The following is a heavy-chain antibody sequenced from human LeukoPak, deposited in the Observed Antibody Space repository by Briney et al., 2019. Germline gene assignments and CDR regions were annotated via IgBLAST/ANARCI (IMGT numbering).Heavy chain of an antibody. Sequence: GSLRLSCAASGFTFSSYSMNWVRQPPGKGLEWIGSIYYSGSTYYNPSLKSRVTISVDTSKNQFSLKLSSVTAADTAVYYCARQEGGFGEFYYFDYWGQGTLVTVSS. CDR1: GFTFSSYSMN. J-gene: IGHJ4*02. CDR3: ARQEGGFGEFYYFDY. D-gene: IGHD3-16*01. V-gene: IGHV4-39*01. CDR2: IYYSGST.